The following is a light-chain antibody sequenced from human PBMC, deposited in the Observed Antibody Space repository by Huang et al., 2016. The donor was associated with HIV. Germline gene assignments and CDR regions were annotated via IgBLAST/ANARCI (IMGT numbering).Light chain of an antibody. CDR1: QCVLYSTNNKNY. Sequence: DIVMTQSPDSLAVSRGEKANINCKSNQCVLYSTNNKNYVAWYQQKPGQPPKLLIYWASTRESGVPDRCSGSGSGTDFTLTISSLQAEDVAVYYCQQYYSTPFTFGPGTKVDIK. CDR3: QQYYSTPFT. CDR2: WAS. V-gene: IGKV4-1*01. J-gene: IGKJ3*01.